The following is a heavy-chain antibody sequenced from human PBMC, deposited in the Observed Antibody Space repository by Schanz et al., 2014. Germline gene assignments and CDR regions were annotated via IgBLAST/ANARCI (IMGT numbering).Heavy chain of an antibody. D-gene: IGHD1-26*01. V-gene: IGHV1-18*01. J-gene: IGHJ5*02. CDR3: AKELYSGSHYGWFDP. CDR1: GYTFSNYG. CDR2: INVYNGDT. Sequence: QVHLVQSGAEVKKPGASVKISCQASGYTFSNYGISWVRQAPGQGFEWMGWINVYNGDTKFAKTFQDRVTLTTDTSTSTAYMELRNLRSDDTAVYYCAKELYSGSHYGWFDPWGQGTLVTVSS.